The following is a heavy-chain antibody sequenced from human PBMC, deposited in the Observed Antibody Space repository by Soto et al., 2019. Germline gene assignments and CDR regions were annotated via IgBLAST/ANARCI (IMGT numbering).Heavy chain of an antibody. CDR1: GASLSDNY. V-gene: IGHV4-34*01. CDR2: INHGGNT. J-gene: IGHJ5*02. D-gene: IGHD2-2*01. Sequence: SETLSLTCAVYGASLSDNYCNWLRQPPGKGLEWIGEINHGGNTNYNPSLRSRVTISIDTSKNTLYLQMNSLRAEDTAVYYCARDVYCSSTSCYLARASWWFDPWGQGTLVTVSS. CDR3: ARDVYCSSTSCYLARASWWFDP.